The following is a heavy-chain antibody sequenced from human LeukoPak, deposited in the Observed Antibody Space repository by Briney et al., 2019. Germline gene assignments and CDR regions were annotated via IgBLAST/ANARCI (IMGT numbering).Heavy chain of an antibody. CDR3: AAQQVGATLSRWFDP. V-gene: IGHV4-61*02. J-gene: IGHJ5*02. CDR2: IYTSGST. D-gene: IGHD1-26*01. Sequence: SETLSLTCTVSGGSISSGSYYWSWIRQPAGKGLEWIGRIYTSGSTNYNPSLKSRFTISVDTSKNQFSLKLSSVTAADTAVYYCAAQQVGATLSRWFDPWGQGTLVTVSS. CDR1: GGSISSGSYY.